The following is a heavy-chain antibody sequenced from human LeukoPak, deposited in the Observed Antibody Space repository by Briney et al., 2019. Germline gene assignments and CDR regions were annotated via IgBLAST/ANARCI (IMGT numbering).Heavy chain of an antibody. D-gene: IGHD5-12*01. J-gene: IGHJ4*02. V-gene: IGHV3-23*01. Sequence: GGSLRLSCAASGFTFSSYAMSWVRQAPGKGLEWVSAISGSGGSTYYADSVKGRFTISRDNSKNTLYLQMNSLRAEDTAVYYCAKADTVDIVATTTDYWGQGTLVTVSS. CDR1: GFTFSSYA. CDR2: ISGSGGST. CDR3: AKADTVDIVATTTDY.